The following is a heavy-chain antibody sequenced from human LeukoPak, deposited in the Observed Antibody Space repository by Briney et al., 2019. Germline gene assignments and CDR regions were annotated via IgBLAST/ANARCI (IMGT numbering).Heavy chain of an antibody. CDR3: ARDMVRGDIEPNWFDP. J-gene: IGHJ5*02. V-gene: IGHV1-2*02. CDR1: GYTFTGYY. CDR2: INPNSGGT. Sequence: ASVTVSCKASGYTFTGYYMHWGRQAPGQGLEWMGWINPNSGGTNYAQTLQGRVTITRDTSISTAYMELSRLRSEDTAVYYCARDMVRGDIEPNWFDPWGQGTLVTVSS. D-gene: IGHD3-10*01.